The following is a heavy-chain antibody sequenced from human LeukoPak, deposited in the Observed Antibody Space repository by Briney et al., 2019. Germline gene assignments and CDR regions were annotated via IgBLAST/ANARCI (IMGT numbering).Heavy chain of an antibody. D-gene: IGHD3-10*01. J-gene: IGHJ4*02. CDR1: GFTFSSYA. CDR3: GPRGSGIYYDY. Sequence: PGGSLRLSCTASGFTFSSYAMNWVRQAPGKGLECVSAISSTGGSTYYADSVKGRFTISRDNSRNTLYLQMNSLRAEDTAVYYCGPRGSGIYYDYWGQGTLVTVSS. V-gene: IGHV3-23*01. CDR2: ISSTGGST.